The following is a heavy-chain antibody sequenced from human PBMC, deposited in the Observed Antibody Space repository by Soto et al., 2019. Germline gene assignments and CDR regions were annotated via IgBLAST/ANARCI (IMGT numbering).Heavy chain of an antibody. V-gene: IGHV1-69*13. J-gene: IGHJ6*02. Sequence: SVKVSCKASGGTFSIYAISWVLQAPGQGLEWMGGIIPIFGTANYAQKFQGRVTITADESTSTAYMELSSLRSEDTAVYYCARGSGSYPLHYYYGMDVWGQGTTVTVSS. CDR2: IIPIFGTA. CDR1: GGTFSIYA. D-gene: IGHD3-10*01. CDR3: ARGSGSYPLHYYYGMDV.